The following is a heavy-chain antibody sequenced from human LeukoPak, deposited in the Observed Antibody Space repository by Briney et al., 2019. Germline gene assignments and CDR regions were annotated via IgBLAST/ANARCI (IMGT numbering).Heavy chain of an antibody. CDR2: VSTTGGST. Sequence: GGSLRLSCGASSFTFSSYVMSWVRQAPGKGLEWVSTVSTTGGSTYYADSVKGRFTISRDNSKDTLYLQMNSLRAEDTALYYCAREFAPGISPSQPWYFDYWGQGTLVTVSS. CDR1: SFTFSSYV. D-gene: IGHD2-15*01. V-gene: IGHV3-23*01. CDR3: AREFAPGISPSQPWYFDY. J-gene: IGHJ4*02.